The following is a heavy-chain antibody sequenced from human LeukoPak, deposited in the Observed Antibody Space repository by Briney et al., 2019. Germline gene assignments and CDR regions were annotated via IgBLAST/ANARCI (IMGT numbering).Heavy chain of an antibody. J-gene: IGHJ5*02. CDR3: GRGYCGNDCPMYNWFDP. CDR2: IYTSGTT. Sequence: KPSQTLSLTCTVSGGSISSGSYFWTWIRQPAGKGLEWIGRIYTSGTTKYNPSLESRVTISVDTSKNQFSLKVTSVTAADTAVYYCGRGYCGNDCPMYNWFDPWGQGTLVTVSS. D-gene: IGHD2-21*01. V-gene: IGHV4-61*02. CDR1: GGSISSGSYF.